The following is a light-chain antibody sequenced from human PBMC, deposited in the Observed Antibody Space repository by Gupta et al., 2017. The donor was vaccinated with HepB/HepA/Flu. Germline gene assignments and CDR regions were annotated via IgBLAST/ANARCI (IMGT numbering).Light chain of an antibody. CDR1: QSVLYSSNNNY. CDR2: WAS. Sequence: DIVMTQSPDSLAVSLGERATINCKSSQSVLYSSNNNYLAWYQQKPGQPPKLLIYWASTRESGVPDRFSGSGSGTDFTLTISSLQAEDVAVYYCQQYYDTPLTFGGGTKVEIE. J-gene: IGKJ4*01. CDR3: QQYYDTPLT. V-gene: IGKV4-1*01.